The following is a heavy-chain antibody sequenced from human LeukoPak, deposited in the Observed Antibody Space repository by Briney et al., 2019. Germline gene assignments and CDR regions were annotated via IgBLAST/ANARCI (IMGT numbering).Heavy chain of an antibody. D-gene: IGHD3-3*01. CDR2: ITGSGGNS. CDR3: AKKSLWSGPFDY. V-gene: IGHV3-23*01. Sequence: PGGSLRLSCAASGFPFSTYAMNWVRQAPGKGLEWVSVITGSGGNSYYTDSVKGRFTLSRDNSKNTLFLQMNSLRAEDTAVYFCAKKSLWSGPFDYWGQGTLVTVFS. J-gene: IGHJ4*02. CDR1: GFPFSTYA.